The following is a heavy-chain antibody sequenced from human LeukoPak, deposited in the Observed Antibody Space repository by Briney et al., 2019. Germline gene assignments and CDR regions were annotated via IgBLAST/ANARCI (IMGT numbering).Heavy chain of an antibody. Sequence: GGSLRLSCAACGDTFSSNYMSWVRQARGRGLEWVSLIYSGGNTYYADSVKGRFTISRDHSRNTLYLQMNTLRVDDTAVYYCTRWNGGDWYFDLWGRGALVTVSS. CDR1: GDTFSSNY. J-gene: IGHJ2*01. V-gene: IGHV3-53*01. CDR2: IYSGGNT. CDR3: TRWNGGDWYFDL. D-gene: IGHD1-1*01.